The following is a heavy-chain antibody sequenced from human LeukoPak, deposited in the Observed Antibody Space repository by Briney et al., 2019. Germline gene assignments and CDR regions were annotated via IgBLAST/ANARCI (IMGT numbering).Heavy chain of an antibody. V-gene: IGHV1-46*03. Sequence: ASVKVSCKASGYTFTSYYMHWVRQAPGQGLEWMGIINPSGGSTSYAQKFQGRATMTRDTSTSTVYMELSSLRSEDTAVYYCASTNPSEYCSSTSCYYYYYMDVWGKGTTVTVSS. D-gene: IGHD2-2*01. CDR2: INPSGGST. CDR1: GYTFTSYY. J-gene: IGHJ6*03. CDR3: ASTNPSEYCSSTSCYYYYYMDV.